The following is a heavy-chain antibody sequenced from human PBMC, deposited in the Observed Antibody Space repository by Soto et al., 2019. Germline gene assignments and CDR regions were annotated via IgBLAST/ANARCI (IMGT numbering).Heavy chain of an antibody. V-gene: IGHV3-30*18. CDR1: GFTFSSYG. Sequence: GGSLRLSCAASGFTFSSYGMHWVRQAPGKGLEWVAVISYDGSNKYYADSVKGRFTISRDNSKNTLYLQMNSLRAEDTAVYYCAKEEKAAAGTFDSVWGQGTTVTVSS. CDR2: ISYDGSNK. D-gene: IGHD6-13*01. CDR3: AKEEKAAAGTFDSV. J-gene: IGHJ6*02.